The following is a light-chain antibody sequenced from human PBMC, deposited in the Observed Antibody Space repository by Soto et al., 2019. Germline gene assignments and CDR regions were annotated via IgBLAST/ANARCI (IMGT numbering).Light chain of an antibody. CDR2: DAY. J-gene: IGKJ4*01. Sequence: VLTHSPVTLSSSPLERATLSFIASQTVRNNYLAWYQQKPGQAHRLMIYDAYSRATGIPDRFSGGGSGTDFTLTIRRMEPEDFAVYYCKKFSSYQLNVGGGNKVDIK. CDR1: QTVRNNY. V-gene: IGKV3-20*01. CDR3: KKFSSYQLN.